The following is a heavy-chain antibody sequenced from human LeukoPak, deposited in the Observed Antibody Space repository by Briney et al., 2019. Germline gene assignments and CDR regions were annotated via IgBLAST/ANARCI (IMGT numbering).Heavy chain of an antibody. CDR2: IYHSGSI. J-gene: IGHJ4*02. V-gene: IGHV4-4*02. D-gene: IGHD5-12*01. CDR3: WHSGYESGLDY. Sequence: PSGTLSLTCGFSGVSITSGNWWSWVRQPPGKGLEWIGEIYHSGSINYNPSLKSRVTISVDKSKNQFSLKLNSVTGADTAVYYCWHSGYESGLDYWGQGTLVTVSS. CDR1: GVSITSGNW.